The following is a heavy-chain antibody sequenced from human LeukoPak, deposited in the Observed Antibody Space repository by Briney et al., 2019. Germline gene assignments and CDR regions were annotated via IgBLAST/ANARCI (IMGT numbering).Heavy chain of an antibody. Sequence: PGRSLRLSCATSGFTFSNYGMHWVRQAPGKGLEWVALISYDGNNKYYSDSMKGRFTISRDNSKNTLFLQMNSLRADDTAVYFCAKDQKSIAATGYDYWGQGTLVTVSS. J-gene: IGHJ4*02. D-gene: IGHD6-13*01. CDR3: AKDQKSIAATGYDY. CDR1: GFTFSNYG. CDR2: ISYDGNNK. V-gene: IGHV3-30*18.